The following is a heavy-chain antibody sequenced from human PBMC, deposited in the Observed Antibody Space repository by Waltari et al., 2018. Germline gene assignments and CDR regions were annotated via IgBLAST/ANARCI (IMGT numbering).Heavy chain of an antibody. V-gene: IGHV4-31*01. Sequence: QVQLQESGPGLVKPSQTLSLTCTVSGGSISSGGYYWSWIRQHPGKGLEWIGYSYYSGSTSYNPSLKSLVTISVDTSKNQFSLKLSSVTAADTAVYYCARGLTYYYDSSAAFDIWGQGTMVTVSS. CDR1: GGSISSGGYY. D-gene: IGHD3-22*01. CDR3: ARGLTYYYDSSAAFDI. J-gene: IGHJ3*02. CDR2: SYYSGST.